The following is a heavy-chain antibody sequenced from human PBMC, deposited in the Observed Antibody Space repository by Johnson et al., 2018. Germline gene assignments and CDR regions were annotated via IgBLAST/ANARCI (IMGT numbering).Heavy chain of an antibody. CDR2: ISSSSSYI. J-gene: IGHJ6*03. CDR3: ARDPYFDTGYYYYYMDV. Sequence: EVQLVESGGGLVKPGGSLRLSCAASGFTFSSYSMNWVRQAPGKGLEWVSSISSSSSYIYYADSVKGRFTISRDNSKNTLYLQMNSLRTEDTALYYCARDPYFDTGYYYYYMDVWGKGTTVTVSS. D-gene: IGHD3-9*01. V-gene: IGHV3-21*01. CDR1: GFTFSSYS.